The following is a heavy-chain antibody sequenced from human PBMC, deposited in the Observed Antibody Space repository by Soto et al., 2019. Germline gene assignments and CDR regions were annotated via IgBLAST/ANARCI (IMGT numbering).Heavy chain of an antibody. CDR2: ISSSGTTI. V-gene: IGHV3-48*03. J-gene: IGHJ4*02. D-gene: IGHD3-3*01. CDR3: SRGFWSDYYTGAADY. Sequence: EVQLVESGGGLVQPGGSLRLSCAASGFTFSSYEMNWVRQAPGKGLEWVSYISSSGTTIYYADSVKGRFTISRDNAKNSLYLQMNSLSAEDTAVYYCSRGFWSDYYTGAADYWGQGTLVTVSS. CDR1: GFTFSSYE.